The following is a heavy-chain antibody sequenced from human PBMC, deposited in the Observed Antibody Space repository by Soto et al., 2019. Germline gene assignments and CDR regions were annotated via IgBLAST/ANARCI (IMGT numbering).Heavy chain of an antibody. CDR1: GFTFSNAW. V-gene: IGHV3-15*01. CDR2: IKSKTDGGTT. J-gene: IGHJ6*02. CDR3: TGRRTRVSGSYCRYYYYGMDV. Sequence: GGSLRLSCAASGFTFSNAWMSWVRQAPGKXLEWVGRIKSKTDGGTTDYAAPVKGRFTISRDDSKNTLYLQMNSLKTEDTAVYYCTGRRTRVSGSYCRYYYYGMDVWGQGTTVTVSS. D-gene: IGHD1-26*01.